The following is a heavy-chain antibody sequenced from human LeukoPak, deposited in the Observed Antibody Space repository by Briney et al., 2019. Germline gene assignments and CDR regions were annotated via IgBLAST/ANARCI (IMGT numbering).Heavy chain of an antibody. J-gene: IGHJ6*03. V-gene: IGHV3-48*03. Sequence: GGSLRLSCAASGFAFSSFGMIWVRQAPGKRLEWISYIRSSGTTIDYADSVKGRFTISRNNAKTSLYLQMNSLRAEDTAVYYCARVVSGAGNYHMDVWGKGTTVRVCS. D-gene: IGHD1-26*01. CDR3: ARVVSGAGNYHMDV. CDR2: IRSSGTTI. CDR1: GFAFSSFG.